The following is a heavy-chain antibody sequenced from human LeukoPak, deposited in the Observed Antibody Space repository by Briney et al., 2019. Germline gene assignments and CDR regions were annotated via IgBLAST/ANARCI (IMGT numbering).Heavy chain of an antibody. D-gene: IGHD1-26*01. Sequence: GESLRISGRVSGSTFTAYWSAWWRRCPGKALGGRGISYPGDSDTRYSPSFQGQVTISADKSISTAYLQWSSLKASDTAMYYCARHLGGSYSVRGVVDYWGQGTLVTASS. CDR1: GSTFTAYW. CDR2: SYPGDSDT. CDR3: ARHLGGSYSVRGVVDY. V-gene: IGHV5-51*02. J-gene: IGHJ4*02.